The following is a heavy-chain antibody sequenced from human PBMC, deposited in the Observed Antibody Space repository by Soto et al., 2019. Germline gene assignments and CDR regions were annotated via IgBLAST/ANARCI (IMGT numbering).Heavy chain of an antibody. CDR2: MNPNSGNT. Sequence: ASVKVSCKASGYTFTSYDINWVRQATGQGLEWMGWMNPNSGNTGYAQKFQGRVTMTRNTSISTAYMELSSLRSEDTAVYYCARGQGGGAVTTCYYYYMDVWGKGTTVTVSS. CDR1: GYTFTSYD. V-gene: IGHV1-8*01. CDR3: ARGQGGGAVTTCYYYYMDV. J-gene: IGHJ6*03. D-gene: IGHD4-17*01.